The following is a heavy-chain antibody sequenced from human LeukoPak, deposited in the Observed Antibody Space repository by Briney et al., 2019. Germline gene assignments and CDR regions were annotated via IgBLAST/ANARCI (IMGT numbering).Heavy chain of an antibody. D-gene: IGHD5-18*01. J-gene: IGHJ4*02. Sequence: PGRSLRLSCAASGFTFSSYGMNWVRQAPGKGLEWVSYISSSGSTIYYADSVKGRFTISRDNAKNSLYLQMNSLRAEDTAVYYCARGRGYSYGYLDYWGQGTLVTVSS. CDR3: ARGRGYSYGYLDY. V-gene: IGHV3-48*04. CDR1: GFTFSSYG. CDR2: ISSSGSTI.